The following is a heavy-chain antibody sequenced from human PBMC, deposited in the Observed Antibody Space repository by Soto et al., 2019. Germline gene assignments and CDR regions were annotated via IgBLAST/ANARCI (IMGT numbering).Heavy chain of an antibody. CDR1: GYTFTCYE. V-gene: IGHV1-8*01. D-gene: IGHD3-10*01. J-gene: IGHJ4*02. CDR2: MNPNSGNT. CDR3: ARARGSGD. Sequence: XSVKGCCKASGYTFTCYEINWVRQATGQGLEWMGWMNPNSGNTGYAQKFQGRVTMTRNTSISTAYMELSSLRSEDTAVYYCARARGSGDWGQGTLVTVSS.